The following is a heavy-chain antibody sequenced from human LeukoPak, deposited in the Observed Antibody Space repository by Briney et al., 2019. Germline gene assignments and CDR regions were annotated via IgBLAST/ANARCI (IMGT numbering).Heavy chain of an antibody. V-gene: IGHV3-11*05. J-gene: IGHJ4*02. CDR2: ISSSSSYT. D-gene: IGHD3-22*01. Sequence: NPSETLSLTCTVSGGSISSYYWSWIRQAPGKGLEWVSYISSSSSYTNYADSVKGRFTISRDNAKNSLYLQMNSLRAEDTAVYYCARDITMMGYWGQGTLVTVSS. CDR3: ARDITMMGY. CDR1: GGSISSYY.